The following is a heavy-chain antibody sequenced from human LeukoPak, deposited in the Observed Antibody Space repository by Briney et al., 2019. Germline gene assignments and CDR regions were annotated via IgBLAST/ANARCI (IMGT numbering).Heavy chain of an antibody. Sequence: SETLSLTCTVSGGSISSGSYFWSWIRQPAGKGLEWIGRIHTSGSTNYNPSLKSRVTISVDTSKNHFSLKLSSVTAADTAVYYCARVGIAAAGHFDYWGQGTLVTVSS. CDR2: IHTSGST. CDR3: ARVGIAAAGHFDY. J-gene: IGHJ4*02. D-gene: IGHD6-13*01. V-gene: IGHV4-61*02. CDR1: GGSISSGSYF.